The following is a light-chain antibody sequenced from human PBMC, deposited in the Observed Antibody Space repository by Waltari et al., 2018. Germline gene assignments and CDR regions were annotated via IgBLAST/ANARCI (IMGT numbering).Light chain of an antibody. CDR2: AAS. Sequence: DIQMTQSPSSLSASVGDRVTITCRASQTISTYLHWYQQKPGKAPKLLIHAASNSQSGVSSRFSGSGSGTDFTLTISSLQPEDFATYYCQQSYSTLITFGQGTRLEI. J-gene: IGKJ5*01. V-gene: IGKV1-39*01. CDR3: QQSYSTLIT. CDR1: QTISTY.